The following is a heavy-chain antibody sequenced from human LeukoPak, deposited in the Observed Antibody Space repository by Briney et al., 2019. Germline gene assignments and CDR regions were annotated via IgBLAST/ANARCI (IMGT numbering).Heavy chain of an antibody. CDR2: IYYSGST. CDR3: ARMTPSTSGVDI. Sequence: PSETLSLTCTVSGGSISSSSYYWGWIRQPPGKGLEWIGNIYYSGSTCYNPSLKSRVTISVDTSKNQFSLKLSSVTAADTAVYYCARMTPSTSGVDIWGQGTMVTVSS. D-gene: IGHD1-26*01. V-gene: IGHV4-39*01. CDR1: GGSISSSSYY. J-gene: IGHJ3*02.